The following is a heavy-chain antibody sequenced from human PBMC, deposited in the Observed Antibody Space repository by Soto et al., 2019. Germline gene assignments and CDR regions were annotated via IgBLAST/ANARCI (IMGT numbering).Heavy chain of an antibody. CDR2: INAGNGNT. J-gene: IGHJ6*02. CDR1: GYTFTSYA. Sequence: QVQLVQSGAEVKKPGASVKVSCKASGYTFTSYAMHWVRQAPGQRLEWMGWINAGNGNTKYSQKFQGRVTITRDTSASTAYMELSSLRSEDTAVYYCASSCSGYDLNYYYGMDVWGQGTTVTVSS. V-gene: IGHV1-3*01. CDR3: ASSCSGYDLNYYYGMDV. D-gene: IGHD5-12*01.